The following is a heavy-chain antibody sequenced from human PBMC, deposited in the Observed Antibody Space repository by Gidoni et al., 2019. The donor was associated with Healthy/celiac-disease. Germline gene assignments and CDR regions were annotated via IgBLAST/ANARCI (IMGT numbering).Heavy chain of an antibody. CDR3: ARGLWVVVPAAIPRTLLGY. Sequence: QVQLVQSGAEVKKPGASVKVSCKASGYTFTGSYMHWVRQAPGKGLEWMGWINPNSGGTNYAQKFQGRVTMTRDTSISTAYMELSRLRSDDTAVYYCARGLWVVVPAAIPRTLLGYWGQGTLVTVSS. CDR1: GYTFTGSY. D-gene: IGHD2-2*02. J-gene: IGHJ4*02. V-gene: IGHV1-2*02. CDR2: INPNSGGT.